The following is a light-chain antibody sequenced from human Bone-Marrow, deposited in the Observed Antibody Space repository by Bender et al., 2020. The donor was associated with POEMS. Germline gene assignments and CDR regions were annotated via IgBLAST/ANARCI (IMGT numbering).Light chain of an antibody. J-gene: IGLJ3*02. CDR3: QSYDNSLGGWV. V-gene: IGLV2-14*03. Sequence: QSLLTQPASVSGSPGQSITISCIGTSSDVGGYNYVSWYQQHPGKAPKLMICDVSNRPSGVPDRFSGSKSGTSASLAITGLQAEDEGDYYCQSYDNSLGGWVFGGGTKLTVL. CDR2: DVS. CDR1: SSDVGGYNY.